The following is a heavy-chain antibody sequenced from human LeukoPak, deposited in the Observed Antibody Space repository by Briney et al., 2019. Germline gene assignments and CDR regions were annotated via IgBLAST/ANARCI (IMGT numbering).Heavy chain of an antibody. CDR1: GGSISSGDYY. Sequence: SQTLSLTCTVSGGSISSGDYYWRWIRQPPGKGLEWIGYIYYSGSTYYNPSLKSRVTISVDTSKNQFSLKLSSVTAADTAVYYCARGRVKGNGMDVWGQGTTVTVSS. CDR2: IYYSGST. CDR3: ARGRVKGNGMDV. J-gene: IGHJ6*02. V-gene: IGHV4-30-4*01. D-gene: IGHD3-10*01.